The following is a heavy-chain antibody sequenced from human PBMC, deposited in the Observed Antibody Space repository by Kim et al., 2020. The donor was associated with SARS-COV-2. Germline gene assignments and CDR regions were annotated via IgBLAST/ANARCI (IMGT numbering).Heavy chain of an antibody. V-gene: IGHV1-69*13. CDR3: ARDRAVRGSLSSDYGMDV. Sequence: SVKVSCKASGGTFSSYAISWVRQAPGQGLEWMGGIIPIFVTANYAQKFQGRVTITADESTSTAYMELSSLRSEDTAVYYCARDRAVRGSLSSDYGMDVWGQGTTVTVSS. D-gene: IGHD3-10*01. CDR1: GGTFSSYA. CDR2: IIPIFVTA. J-gene: IGHJ6*02.